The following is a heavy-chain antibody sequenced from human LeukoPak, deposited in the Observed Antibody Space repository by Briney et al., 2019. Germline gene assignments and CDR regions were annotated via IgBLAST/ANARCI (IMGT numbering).Heavy chain of an antibody. Sequence: GRSLGLSCAASGFTFSDYGMHWVRRAPGKGLERVTVISNHGRVQYYADSVKGRFTISRDNSKNTLSLQMNSLREEDTAVYYCTKEGGPMAATTERYSFDHWGQGALVTVSS. CDR2: ISNHGRVQ. J-gene: IGHJ4*02. CDR3: TKEGGPMAATTERYSFDH. V-gene: IGHV3-30*18. CDR1: GFTFSDYG. D-gene: IGHD6-25*01.